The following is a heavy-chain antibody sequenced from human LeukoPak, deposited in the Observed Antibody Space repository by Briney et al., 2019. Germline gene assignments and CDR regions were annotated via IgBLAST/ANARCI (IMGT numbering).Heavy chain of an antibody. V-gene: IGHV1-18*01. Sequence: ASVTVSCKASGYTFISYGVSWVRQAPGQGREWMGWISVYNGNTNYAQRLQGRVTMTTDTSTSTAYMELRSLRSDDTAIYYCARQVDIPMALPDYWGQGTLVTVSS. D-gene: IGHD5-18*01. J-gene: IGHJ4*02. CDR1: GYTFISYG. CDR3: ARQVDIPMALPDY. CDR2: ISVYNGNT.